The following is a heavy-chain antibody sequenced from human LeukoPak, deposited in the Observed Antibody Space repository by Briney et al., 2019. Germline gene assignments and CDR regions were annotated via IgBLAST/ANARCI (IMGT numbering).Heavy chain of an antibody. V-gene: IGHV4-31*03. CDR2: IYYSGST. J-gene: IGHJ4*02. D-gene: IGHD3-10*01. CDR3: ARVVYYGSGTRAGDFDY. Sequence: SETLSLTCTVSGGSISSGGYYWSWIRQHPGKGLEWIGYIYYSGSTYYNPSLKSRVTISVDTSKNQFSLKLSSVTAADTAVYYCARVVYYGSGTRAGDFDYWGQGTLVTVSS. CDR1: GGSISSGGYY.